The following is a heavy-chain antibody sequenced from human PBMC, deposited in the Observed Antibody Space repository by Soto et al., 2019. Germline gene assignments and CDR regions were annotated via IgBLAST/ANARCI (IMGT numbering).Heavy chain of an antibody. V-gene: IGHV3-23*01. CDR2: LSGSGSSV. Sequence: EVQLLESGGGLVRPGGSLRLSCAASGFTFSHYVLSWVRQAPGGGLEWVPSLSGSGSSVYLADSVRGRFAMSRDLSTNTVSLQMNSLTVEDTAIYYCAKVRASYLSASYFYYGLEVWGQGTTVTVSS. CDR1: GFTFSHYV. J-gene: IGHJ6*02. CDR3: AKVRASYLSASYFYYGLEV. D-gene: IGHD2-21*01.